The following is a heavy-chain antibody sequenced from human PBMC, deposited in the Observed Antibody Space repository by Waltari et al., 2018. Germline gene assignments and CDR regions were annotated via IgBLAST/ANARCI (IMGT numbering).Heavy chain of an antibody. J-gene: IGHJ4*02. D-gene: IGHD4-4*01. CDR2: IYYCGST. Sequence: QLQLQESGPGMVKPSETLSLTWTVSGGSISSSSYYWGWIRQPPGKRLEWIGSIYYCGSTYYNPCLKRRVTISVDTSKNQFSLKLSSVTAADTAVYYCARRDYSKSFDYWGQGTLVTVSS. V-gene: IGHV4-39*01. CDR1: GGSISSSSYY. CDR3: ARRDYSKSFDY.